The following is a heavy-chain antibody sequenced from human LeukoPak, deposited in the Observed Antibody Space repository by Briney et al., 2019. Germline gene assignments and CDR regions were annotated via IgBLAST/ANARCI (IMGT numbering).Heavy chain of an antibody. Sequence: PGGSLRLSCAASGFTFSDYYMSWIRQAPGKGLEWVSYIGSSGSTIYYADSVKGRFTISRDNAKNSLYLQMNSLRAEGTAVYYCASNPKYYYDSSGYCRPGDYWGQGTLVTVSS. D-gene: IGHD3-22*01. V-gene: IGHV3-11*04. J-gene: IGHJ4*02. CDR1: GFTFSDYY. CDR3: ASNPKYYYDSSGYCRPGDY. CDR2: IGSSGSTI.